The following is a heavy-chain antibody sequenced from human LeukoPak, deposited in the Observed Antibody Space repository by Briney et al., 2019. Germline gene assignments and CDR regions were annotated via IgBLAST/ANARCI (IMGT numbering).Heavy chain of an antibody. V-gene: IGHV3-74*01. D-gene: IGHD6-19*01. J-gene: IGHJ4*02. CDR3: ARDIAVAGNYFDY. CDR1: GFTFSNYW. CDR2: INSDMSGT. Sequence: GGSLGLSCAASGFTFSNYWMHWVRQAPGKGLVWVSRINSDMSGTNYADSVKGRFTISRDNAKNTLYLQMNSLRAEDTAVYYCARDIAVAGNYFDYWGQGTLVTVSS.